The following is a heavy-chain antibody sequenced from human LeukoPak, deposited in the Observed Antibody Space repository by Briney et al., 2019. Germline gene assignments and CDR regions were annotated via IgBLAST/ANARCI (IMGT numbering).Heavy chain of an antibody. Sequence: PSETLSLTCTVSGGSISSYYWSWIRQPAGKGLEWIGRIYSSGSTNYNPSLKSRVTMSVDTSMNQFSLRLSSVTAADTAVYYCARDWAQHCSSTSCYGPFDYWGQGTLVTVSS. V-gene: IGHV4-4*07. CDR2: IYSSGST. D-gene: IGHD2-2*01. CDR3: ARDWAQHCSSTSCYGPFDY. J-gene: IGHJ4*02. CDR1: GGSISSYY.